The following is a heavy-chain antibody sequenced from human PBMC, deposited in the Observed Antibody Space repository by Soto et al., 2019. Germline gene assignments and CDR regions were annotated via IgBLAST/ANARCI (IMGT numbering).Heavy chain of an antibody. J-gene: IGHJ4*02. Sequence: QVQLQESGPGLVKPSQTLSLTCTVSGGSVSSGGYYWSWIRQHPGKGLEWIGYIYHSGNTYFNPSLKTRVTISVDTSKNQFSLKLSSVTAADTAVYYCARVPRNGKNDDYSRYLDYWGQGTLVSVSS. D-gene: IGHD4-17*01. CDR1: GGSVSSGGYY. CDR3: ARVPRNGKNDDYSRYLDY. V-gene: IGHV4-31*03. CDR2: IYHSGNT.